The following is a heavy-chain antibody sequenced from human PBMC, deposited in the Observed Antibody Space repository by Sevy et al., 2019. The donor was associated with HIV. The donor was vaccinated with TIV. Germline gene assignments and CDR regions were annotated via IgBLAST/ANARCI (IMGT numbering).Heavy chain of an antibody. Sequence: GGSLRLSCAASGFTSSNAWMSWVRQAPGKGLEWVGRIKGKIYDGTIDYAGPVKGRFSISRDDSKNALYLQMNSLKTEDTAVYYCTTASWSQEDYYNYWGQGTLVTVSS. D-gene: IGHD6-13*01. CDR1: GFTSSNAW. CDR3: TTASWSQEDYYNY. J-gene: IGHJ4*02. CDR2: IKGKIYDGTI. V-gene: IGHV3-15*01.